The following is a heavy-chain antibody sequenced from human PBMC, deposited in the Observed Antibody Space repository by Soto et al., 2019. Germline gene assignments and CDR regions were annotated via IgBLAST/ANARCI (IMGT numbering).Heavy chain of an antibody. CDR3: ARIDCTGNNCKPYYHYSMDV. CDR1: GFTFYTYG. Sequence: PGGSLRLSCAASGFTFYTYGMHWVRQVPGKGLQWVAIIWYDGGTKYYADSVRGRFTVSRDNSKNTLYLQMNSLRDEDTAVYYCARIDCTGNNCKPYYHYSMDVWGQGTTVTVSS. CDR2: IWYDGGTK. V-gene: IGHV3-33*01. J-gene: IGHJ6*02. D-gene: IGHD2-8*02.